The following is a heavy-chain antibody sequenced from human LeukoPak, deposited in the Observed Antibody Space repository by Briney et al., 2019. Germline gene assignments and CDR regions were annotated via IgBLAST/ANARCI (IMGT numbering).Heavy chain of an antibody. Sequence: PGGSLRLSCAASGFTFTTYTMNWVRQAPGKGLEWASYTTSSGKTIYYADSVEGRFTISRDNAKNSLYLQMSSLRAEDTAVYYCARQPICSDNCYYRLFDLWVQGTMVTVSS. CDR1: GFTFTTYT. CDR3: ARQPICSDNCYYRLFDL. V-gene: IGHV3-48*01. D-gene: IGHD2-21*01. J-gene: IGHJ4*02. CDR2: TTSSGKTI.